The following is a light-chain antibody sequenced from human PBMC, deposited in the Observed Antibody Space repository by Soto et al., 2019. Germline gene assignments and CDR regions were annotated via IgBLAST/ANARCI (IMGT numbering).Light chain of an antibody. CDR3: QQYNSYSRT. Sequence: DIQMTQSPSSVSASVGDRVTFTRRASQGIGRWLAWYQQKPGKAPKLLIYDASSLESGVPSRFSGSGSGTEFTLTISSLQPDDFATYYCQQYNSYSRTFGQGTKVDIK. CDR1: QGIGRW. CDR2: DAS. J-gene: IGKJ1*01. V-gene: IGKV1-5*01.